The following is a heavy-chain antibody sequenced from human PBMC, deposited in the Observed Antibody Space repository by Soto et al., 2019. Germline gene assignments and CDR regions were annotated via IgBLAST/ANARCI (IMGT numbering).Heavy chain of an antibody. D-gene: IGHD6-19*01. CDR1: GFTFSIYA. V-gene: IGHV3-30*03. Sequence: QVQLVESGGGVVQPGRSLRVSCAASGFTFSIYAMHWVRQAPGTGLEWVAVISYDGTKTYYADSVKGRFTISRDNSKXXXXXXXXXXXXXXXXVXXXXXXXGPRRQWLIDPFDYWGQGTLVTV. CDR3: XXXXGPRRQWLIDPFDY. CDR2: ISYDGTKT. J-gene: IGHJ4*02.